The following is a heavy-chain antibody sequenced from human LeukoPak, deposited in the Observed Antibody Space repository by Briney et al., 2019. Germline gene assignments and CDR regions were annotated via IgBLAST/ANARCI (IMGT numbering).Heavy chain of an antibody. J-gene: IGHJ3*02. D-gene: IGHD3-3*01. CDR1: GFTFSSYS. Sequence: GGSLRLSCAASGFTFSSYSMNWVRQAPGKGLEWVSSISSSSSYIYYADSVKGRFTISRDNAKNSLYLQMNSLRAEDTAVYYCARGRGLRFLEWLLDAFDIWGQGTMVTVSS. V-gene: IGHV3-21*01. CDR2: ISSSSSYI. CDR3: ARGRGLRFLEWLLDAFDI.